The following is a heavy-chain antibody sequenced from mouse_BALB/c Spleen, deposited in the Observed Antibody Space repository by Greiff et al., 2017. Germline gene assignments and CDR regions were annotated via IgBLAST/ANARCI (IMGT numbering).Heavy chain of an antibody. CDR3: ARDGVGYYGSSGGFAY. D-gene: IGHD1-1*01. J-gene: IGHJ3*01. Sequence: VMLVESGPGLVAPSQSLSITCTVSGFSLTSYGVHWVRQPPGKGLEWLGVIWAGGSTNYNSALMSRLSISKDNSKSQVFLKMNSLQTDDTAMYYCARDGVGYYGSSGGFAYWGQGTLVTVSA. CDR2: IWAGGST. V-gene: IGHV2-9*02. CDR1: GFSLTSYG.